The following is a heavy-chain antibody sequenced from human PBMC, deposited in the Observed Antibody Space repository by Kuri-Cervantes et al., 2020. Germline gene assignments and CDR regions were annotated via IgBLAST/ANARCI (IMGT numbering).Heavy chain of an antibody. CDR2: ISWNSGSI. CDR1: KFTFSNYA. D-gene: IGHD1-26*01. J-gene: IGHJ4*02. CDR3: ARDDSGSYWRGYFDY. V-gene: IGHV3-23*01. Sequence: GESLKISCAASKFTFSNYAMSWVRQAPGKGLEWVSGISWNSGSIGYADSVKGRFTISRDNSKNTLYLQMNSLRAEDTAVYYCARDDSGSYWRGYFDYWGQGTLVTVSS.